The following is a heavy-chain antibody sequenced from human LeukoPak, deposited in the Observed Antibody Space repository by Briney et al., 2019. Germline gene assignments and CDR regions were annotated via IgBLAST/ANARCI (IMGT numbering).Heavy chain of an antibody. CDR1: GYTFTSYY. J-gene: IGHJ6*04. CDR2: INPSGGST. V-gene: IGHV1-46*01. Sequence: ASVKVSRKASGYTFTSYYMHWVRQAPGQGLEWMGIINPSGGSTSYAQKFQGRVTMTRDTSTSTVYMELSSLRSEDTAVYYCARDRKVGAKGMDVWGKGTTVTVSS. D-gene: IGHD1-26*01. CDR3: ARDRKVGAKGMDV.